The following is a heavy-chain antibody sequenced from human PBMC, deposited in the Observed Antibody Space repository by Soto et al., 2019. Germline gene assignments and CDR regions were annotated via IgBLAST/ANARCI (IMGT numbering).Heavy chain of an antibody. V-gene: IGHV3-9*01. D-gene: IGHD3-3*01. Sequence: PGGSLRLSCAASGFTFDDYAMHCVRQAPGKGLEWVSGISWNSGSIGYADSVKGRFTISRDNAKNSLYLQMNSLRAEDTALYYCAKDVSGSLPTDAFDIWGQATMVTVSS. CDR1: GFTFDDYA. CDR3: AKDVSGSLPTDAFDI. CDR2: ISWNSGSI. J-gene: IGHJ3*02.